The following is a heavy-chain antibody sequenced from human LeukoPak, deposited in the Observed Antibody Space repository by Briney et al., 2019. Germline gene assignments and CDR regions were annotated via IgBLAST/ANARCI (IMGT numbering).Heavy chain of an antibody. CDR2: ISSSSSYI. Sequence: KPGGSLRLSCAASGFTFSSYSRNWVRQAPGKGLEWVSSISSSSSYIYYADSVKGRFTISRDNAKNSLYLQMNSLRAEDTAVYYCARELWAYCGGDCPSPDAFDIWGQGTMVTVSS. V-gene: IGHV3-21*01. J-gene: IGHJ3*02. CDR3: ARELWAYCGGDCPSPDAFDI. CDR1: GFTFSSYS. D-gene: IGHD2-21*01.